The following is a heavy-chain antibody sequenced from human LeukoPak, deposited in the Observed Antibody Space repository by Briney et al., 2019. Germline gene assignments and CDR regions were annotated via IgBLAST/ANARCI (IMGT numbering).Heavy chain of an antibody. CDR3: ARGCLRITIFGVANPSNYFDY. CDR1: GVSFSGYY. V-gene: IGHV4-34*01. CDR2: INNSGST. Sequence: SETLSLTCAVYGVSFSGYYWSWLRQPPGKGLEWIGEINNSGSTNYNPSLKSRVTISVDTSKNQFSLKLSSVTAADTAVYYCARGCLRITIFGVANPSNYFDYWGQGTLVTVSS. J-gene: IGHJ4*02. D-gene: IGHD3-3*01.